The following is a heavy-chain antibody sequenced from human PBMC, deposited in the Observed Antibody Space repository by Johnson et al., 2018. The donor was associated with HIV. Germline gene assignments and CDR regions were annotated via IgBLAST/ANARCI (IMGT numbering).Heavy chain of an antibody. CDR2: MYSGGST. CDR3: AKGGGTSGAAVLVAFDI. V-gene: IGHV3-66*01. Sequence: MQLVESGGGLVQPGGSLRLSCVASGFTVSGNYMSWVRKAPGKGLEWVSVMYSGGSTYYADSVKGRFTISRDNSKNTLYLQMNSLRAEDTAVYYCAKGGGTSGAAVLVAFDIWGQGTMVTVSS. CDR1: GFTVSGNY. D-gene: IGHD2-2*01. J-gene: IGHJ3*02.